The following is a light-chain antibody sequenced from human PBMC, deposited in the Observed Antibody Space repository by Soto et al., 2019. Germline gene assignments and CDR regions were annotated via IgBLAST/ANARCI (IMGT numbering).Light chain of an antibody. J-gene: IGKJ4*01. CDR3: QKYDDAPLT. CDR2: AAS. V-gene: IGKV1-27*01. CDR1: QDMNIY. Sequence: DIQMTQSPSSLSASVGDRVTITCRAGQDMNIYLAWYQQKPGKVPKLLISAASTLQSGVPSRFSGSGSGTDFTLTISSLQPEDVATYYGQKYDDAPLTFGGGTKVEIK.